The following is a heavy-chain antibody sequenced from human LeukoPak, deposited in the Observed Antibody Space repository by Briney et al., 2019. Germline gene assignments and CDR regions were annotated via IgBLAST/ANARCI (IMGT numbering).Heavy chain of an antibody. D-gene: IGHD3-10*01. CDR2: ISAYNGNT. CDR3: ARTPYGSGIYYFDY. V-gene: IGHV1-18*04. Sequence: GASVKVSCKASGYTFTSYGISWVRQAPGQGLEWMGWISAYNGNTNYAQKLQGRVTMTTDTSTSTAYMGLRSLRSDDTAVYYCARTPYGSGIYYFDYWGQGTLVTVSS. J-gene: IGHJ4*02. CDR1: GYTFTSYG.